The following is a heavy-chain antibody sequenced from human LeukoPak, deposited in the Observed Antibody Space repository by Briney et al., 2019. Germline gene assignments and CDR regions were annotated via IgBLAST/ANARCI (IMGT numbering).Heavy chain of an antibody. J-gene: IGHJ6*03. CDR1: GFTFSHYS. V-gene: IGHV3-64*02. Sequence: GGSLRLSCAAYGFTFSHYSMHWVRQAPGKGLEYVSAIISNGGSTHYADSVKGRFTISRDNSKNTLYLQMDSLRAEDMAVYYCARITMGATIAHFYYYHMDVWGKGATVTVSS. D-gene: IGHD3-3*01. CDR3: ARITMGATIAHFYYYHMDV. CDR2: IISNGGST.